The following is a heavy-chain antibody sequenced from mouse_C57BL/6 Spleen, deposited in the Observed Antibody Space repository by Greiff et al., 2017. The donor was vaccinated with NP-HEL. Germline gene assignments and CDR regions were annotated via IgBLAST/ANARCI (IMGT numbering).Heavy chain of an antibody. D-gene: IGHD1-1*01. CDR2: IYPNNGGT. J-gene: IGHJ3*01. CDR3: ARDDYYGSSSFAY. Sequence: EVQLQQSGPELVKPGASVKMSCKASGYTFTDYNMHWVKQSPGQSLEWIGYIYPNNGGTSYNQKFKGKATLTANKSSSTAYMELRSLTSDDSAVYYCARDDYYGSSSFAYWGQGTLVTVSA. CDR1: GYTFTDYN. V-gene: IGHV1-22*01.